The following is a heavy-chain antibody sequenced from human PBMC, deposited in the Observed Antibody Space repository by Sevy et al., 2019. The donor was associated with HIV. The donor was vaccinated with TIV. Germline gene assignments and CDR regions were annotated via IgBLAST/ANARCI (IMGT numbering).Heavy chain of an antibody. CDR2: IYYSGNT. D-gene: IGHD3-9*01. CDR1: GGSINNPDYN. V-gene: IGHV4-30-4*01. CDR3: ARVTGPFAWLDP. J-gene: IGHJ5*02. Sequence: SETLSLTCTVSGGSINNPDYNWSWIRQSPGKGLEWLGYIYYSGNTYYSPSLRSPISISIDTSKNQFSLALMSVTAADTAVYFCARVTGPFAWLDPWGQGTRVTVSS.